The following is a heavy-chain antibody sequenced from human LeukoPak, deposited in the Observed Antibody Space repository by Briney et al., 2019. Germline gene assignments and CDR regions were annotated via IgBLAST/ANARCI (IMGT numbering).Heavy chain of an antibody. V-gene: IGHV4-39*07. J-gene: IGHJ6*03. D-gene: IGHD3-10*01. CDR3: ARVQYYYGSGSYYYYYYYMDV. Sequence: SETLSLTCTVSGGSISSSSYYWGWIRQPPGKGLEWIGSIYYSGSTYYNPSLKSRVTISVDTSKDQFSLKLSSVTAADTAVYYCARVQYYYGSGSYYYYYYYMDVWGKGTTVTVSS. CDR1: GGSISSSSYY. CDR2: IYYSGST.